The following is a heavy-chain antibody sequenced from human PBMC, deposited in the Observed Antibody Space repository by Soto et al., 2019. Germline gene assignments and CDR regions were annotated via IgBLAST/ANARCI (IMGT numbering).Heavy chain of an antibody. CDR3: AKDLVTMIVVVIEGPDV. V-gene: IGHV3-23*01. Sequence: PGGSLRLSCAASGFTFSSYAMSWVRQAPGKGLEWVSAISGSGGSTYYADSVKGRFTISRDNSKNTLYLQMNSLRAEDTAVYYCAKDLVTMIVVVIEGPDVWGQGTTVTVSS. D-gene: IGHD3-22*01. J-gene: IGHJ6*02. CDR2: ISGSGGST. CDR1: GFTFSSYA.